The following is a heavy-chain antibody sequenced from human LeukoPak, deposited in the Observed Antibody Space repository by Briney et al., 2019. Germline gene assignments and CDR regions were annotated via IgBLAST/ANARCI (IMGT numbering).Heavy chain of an antibody. CDR1: GGTFRSYA. CDR2: IIPIFGTT. J-gene: IGHJ3*02. Sequence: GASVEVSCKASGGTFRSYAISWVRQAPGRGLEWMGRIIPIFGTTNYAQKFQGRVTIITDESTSTAYMELSSLRSEDTAVYYCARDTRKQRSSGYYLMDAFDIWGQGTMVTVSS. V-gene: IGHV1-69*05. CDR3: ARDTRKQRSSGYYLMDAFDI. D-gene: IGHD3-22*01.